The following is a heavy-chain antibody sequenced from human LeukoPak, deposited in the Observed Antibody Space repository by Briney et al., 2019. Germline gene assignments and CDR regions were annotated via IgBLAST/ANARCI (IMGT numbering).Heavy chain of an antibody. V-gene: IGHV1-2*02. D-gene: IGHD5-12*01. CDR3: ARMSYSGYEIDY. Sequence: ASVKVSCKASGYTFTSYDINWVRQATGQGLEWMGWINPNSGGTNYAQKFQGRVTMTRDTSISTAYMELSRLRSDDTAVYYCARMSYSGYEIDYWGQGTLVTVSS. CDR2: INPNSGGT. CDR1: GYTFTSYD. J-gene: IGHJ4*02.